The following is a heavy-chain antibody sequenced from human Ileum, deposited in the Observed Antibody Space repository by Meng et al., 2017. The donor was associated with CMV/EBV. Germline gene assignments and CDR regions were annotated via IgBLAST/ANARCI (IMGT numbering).Heavy chain of an antibody. V-gene: IGHV3-21*01. CDR2: ISSGSDYI. Sequence: GVLKISCAASGFTFNTYSMTWVRQAPGKGLEWVSSISSGSDYIHYADSVKGRFTISRDNARNSLFLQMNSLRAEDTAVYYCATDGGTGWGQGTLVTVSS. D-gene: IGHD3-10*01. J-gene: IGHJ4*02. CDR1: GFTFNTYS. CDR3: ATDGGTG.